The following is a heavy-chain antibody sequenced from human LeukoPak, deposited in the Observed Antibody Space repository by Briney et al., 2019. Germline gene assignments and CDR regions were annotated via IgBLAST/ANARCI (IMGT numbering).Heavy chain of an antibody. D-gene: IGHD6-19*01. Sequence: GGSLRLSCAASGFTFNSFEMNWVRQAPGKGLEWVSYISSSGDTIYYADSVKGRFTISRDNAKNSLHLQMNSLRAEDTAVYYCVRFGACTSSFCSTSGWVTFDYWGQGTLVTVSS. J-gene: IGHJ4*02. CDR2: ISSSGDTI. CDR3: VRFGACTSSFCSTSGWVTFDY. CDR1: GFTFNSFE. V-gene: IGHV3-48*03.